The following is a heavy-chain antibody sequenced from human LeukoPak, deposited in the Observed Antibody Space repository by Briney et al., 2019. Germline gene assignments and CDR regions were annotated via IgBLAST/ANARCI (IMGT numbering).Heavy chain of an antibody. CDR2: MYPGDSDT. J-gene: IGHJ4*02. V-gene: IGHV5-51*01. CDR3: ATYYYDSSGYSFLDY. D-gene: IGHD3-22*01. CDR1: GYSFTSYW. Sequence: GESLKISCKGSGYSFTSYWIGCVRQMPGKGLEWMGIMYPGDSDTRYSPSFQGQVTISADKSISTAYLQWSSLKASDTAMYYCATYYYDSSGYSFLDYWGQGTLVTVSS.